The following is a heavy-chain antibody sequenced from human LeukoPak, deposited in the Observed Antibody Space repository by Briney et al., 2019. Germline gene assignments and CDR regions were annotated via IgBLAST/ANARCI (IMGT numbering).Heavy chain of an antibody. Sequence: SETLSLTCTVSGGSISSYYWSWIRQRAGKGLEWIGRIYTSGSTNYNPSLKSRVTMSVDTSKNQFSLKLSSVTAADTAVYYCAGYSSGWYPSTPFDYWGQGTLVTVSS. V-gene: IGHV4-4*07. D-gene: IGHD6-19*01. CDR2: IYTSGST. J-gene: IGHJ4*02. CDR1: GGSISSYY. CDR3: AGYSSGWYPSTPFDY.